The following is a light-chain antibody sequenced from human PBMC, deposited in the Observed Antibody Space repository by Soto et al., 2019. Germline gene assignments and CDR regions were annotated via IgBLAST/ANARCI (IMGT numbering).Light chain of an antibody. J-gene: IGLJ3*02. CDR3: LLYYGGAHLM. CDR2: TTD. Sequence: QAVVTQEPSLTVSPGGTATLTCASSTGAVTSGNYPSWFQQKPGQAPRTLIYTTDDKHSWTPARFSGSLLGGKAALTRSGVQPEDEAEYYCLLYYGGAHLMFGGGTKVTVL. V-gene: IGLV7-43*01. CDR1: TGAVTSGNY.